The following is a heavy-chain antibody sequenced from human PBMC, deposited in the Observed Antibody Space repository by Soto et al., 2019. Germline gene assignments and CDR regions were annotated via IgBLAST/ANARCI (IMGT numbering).Heavy chain of an antibody. D-gene: IGHD3-3*01. CDR1: GFTFSSYG. J-gene: IGHJ4*02. Sequence: PGGSLRLSCAASGFTFSSYGMHWVRQAPGKGLEWVAVISYDGSNKYYADSVKGRFTISRDNSKNTLYLQMNSLRAEDTAVYYCAKDFKAYGDFWRGYDLSFDYWGQGTLVTVSS. CDR2: ISYDGSNK. V-gene: IGHV3-30*18. CDR3: AKDFKAYGDFWRGYDLSFDY.